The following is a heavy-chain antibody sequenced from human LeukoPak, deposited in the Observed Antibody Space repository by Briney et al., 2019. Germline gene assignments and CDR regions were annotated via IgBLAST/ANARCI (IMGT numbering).Heavy chain of an antibody. J-gene: IGHJ6*02. V-gene: IGHV3-48*04. D-gene: IGHD3-9*01. CDR2: ISGSSSTI. Sequence: GGSLRLSCAASGFSFSNYGMNWVRQAPGKGLEWVSYISGSSSTIYYADSVKGRFTISRDNAKNSLYLQMNSLRAEDTAVYSCARDTYDILTGYYRNGLDVWGQGTTVTVSS. CDR3: ARDTYDILTGYYRNGLDV. CDR1: GFSFSNYG.